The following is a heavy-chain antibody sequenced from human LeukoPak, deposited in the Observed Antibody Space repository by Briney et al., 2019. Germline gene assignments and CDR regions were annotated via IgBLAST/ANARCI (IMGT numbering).Heavy chain of an antibody. V-gene: IGHV3-53*01. CDR1: GFTVSSNY. CDR3: ARTRSYDSSGSEC. Sequence: GGSLRLSCAASGFTVSSNYMSWVRQAPGKGLEWVSVIYSGGSTYYADSVKGRLTISRDNSKNTLYLQMNSLRAEDTAVYYCARTRSYDSSGSECWGQGTLVTVSS. CDR2: IYSGGST. D-gene: IGHD3-22*01. J-gene: IGHJ4*02.